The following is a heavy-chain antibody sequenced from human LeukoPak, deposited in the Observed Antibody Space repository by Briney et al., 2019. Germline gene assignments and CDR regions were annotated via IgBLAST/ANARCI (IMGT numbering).Heavy chain of an antibody. J-gene: IGHJ4*02. CDR2: ISAYNGNT. D-gene: IGHD2-2*01. Sequence: ASVKVSCKASGYTFTSYGISWVRQAPGQGPEWMGWISAYNGNTNYAQKLQGRVTMTTDTSTSTAYMELRSLRSDDTAVYYCARDKAAVVVPAATIDYWGQGTLVTVSS. CDR1: GYTFTSYG. CDR3: ARDKAAVVVPAATIDY. V-gene: IGHV1-18*04.